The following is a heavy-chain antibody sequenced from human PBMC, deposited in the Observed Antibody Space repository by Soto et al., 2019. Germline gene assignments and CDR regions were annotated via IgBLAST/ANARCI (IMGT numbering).Heavy chain of an antibody. J-gene: IGHJ4*02. CDR1: GGSISSGGYY. D-gene: IGHD6-19*01. CDR2: IYYSGST. CDR3: ARASVAGLFDY. V-gene: IGHV4-31*03. Sequence: SETLSLTCTVPGGSISSGGYYWSWIRQHPGKGLEWIGYIYYSGSTYYNPSLKSRVTISVDTSKNQFSLKLSSVTAADTAVYYCARASVAGLFDYWGQGTLVTVSS.